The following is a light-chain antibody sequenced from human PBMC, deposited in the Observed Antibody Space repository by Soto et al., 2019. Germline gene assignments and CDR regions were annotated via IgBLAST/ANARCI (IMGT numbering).Light chain of an antibody. CDR2: GAS. CDR1: HSVDSNY. J-gene: IGKJ5*01. Sequence: EIVLTQSPGTLSFSPGEEAPDSHGAIHSVDSNYLAWYQQKPGQTPRLIIYGASGRADGIPHRFSGSGFGTDFTLTISKVEPEDFAVYYCQQYGTPRSVTFGQGTRLEI. CDR3: QQYGTPRSVT. V-gene: IGKV3-20*01.